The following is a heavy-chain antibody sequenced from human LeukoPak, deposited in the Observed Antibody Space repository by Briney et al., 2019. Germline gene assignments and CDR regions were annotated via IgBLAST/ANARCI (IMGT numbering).Heavy chain of an antibody. V-gene: IGHV4-38-2*02. CDR2: INHSGST. CDR3: ARTRARITMIVVAPPHAFDI. D-gene: IGHD3-22*01. Sequence: SETLSLTCTVSGYSISSGYYWGWIRQPPGKGLEWIGSINHSGSTNYNPSLKSRVTISVDTSKNQFSLKLSSVTAADTAVYYCARTRARITMIVVAPPHAFDIWGQGTMVTVSS. J-gene: IGHJ3*02. CDR1: GYSISSGYY.